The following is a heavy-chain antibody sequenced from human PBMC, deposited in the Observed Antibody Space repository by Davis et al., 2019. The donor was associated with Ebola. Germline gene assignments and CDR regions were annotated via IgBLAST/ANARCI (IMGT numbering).Heavy chain of an antibody. CDR1: GFTFSSYS. Sequence: PGGSLRLSCAASGFTFSSYSMNWVRQAPGKGLEWVSSISSSSSYIYYADSVKGRFTISRDNAKNSLYLQMNSLRAEDTAVYYCARVTPSYCGGDCYSSYYYGMDVWGQGTTVTVSS. J-gene: IGHJ6*02. CDR3: ARVTPSYCGGDCYSSYYYGMDV. D-gene: IGHD2-21*02. CDR2: ISSSSSYI. V-gene: IGHV3-21*01.